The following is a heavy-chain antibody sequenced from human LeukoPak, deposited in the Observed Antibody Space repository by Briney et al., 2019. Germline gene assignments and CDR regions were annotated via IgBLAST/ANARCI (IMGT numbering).Heavy chain of an antibody. Sequence: SQTLSLSCAISGDSVSSNSAAWNWIRQSPSRGLEWLGRTYYRSKWYNDYAVSVKSRITINPDTSKNQFSLQLNSVTPEDTAVYYCARAYYDILTGYYERDYYYYYGMDVWGQGTTVTVSS. D-gene: IGHD3-9*01. J-gene: IGHJ6*02. CDR2: TYYRSKWYN. CDR1: GDSVSSNSAA. CDR3: ARAYYDILTGYYERDYYYYYGMDV. V-gene: IGHV6-1*01.